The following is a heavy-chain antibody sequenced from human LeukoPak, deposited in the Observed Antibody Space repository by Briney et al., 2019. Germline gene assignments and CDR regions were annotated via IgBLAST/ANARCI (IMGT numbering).Heavy chain of an antibody. D-gene: IGHD3-10*01. Sequence: PSETLSLTCTASGGSTSSYYWSWIRQPAGKGLEWIGRIYTSGSTNYNPSLKSRVTMSVDTSKNQFSLKLSSVTAADTAVYYCAGYYYGSVSYYMGNWFDPWGQGTLVTVSS. J-gene: IGHJ5*02. V-gene: IGHV4-4*07. CDR1: GGSTSSYY. CDR2: IYTSGST. CDR3: AGYYYGSVSYYMGNWFDP.